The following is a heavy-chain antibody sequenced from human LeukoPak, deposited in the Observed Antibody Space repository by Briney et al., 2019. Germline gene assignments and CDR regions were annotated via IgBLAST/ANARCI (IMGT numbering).Heavy chain of an antibody. CDR1: GYTFTSYG. V-gene: IGHV1-18*01. J-gene: IGHJ5*02. CDR2: ISAYNGNT. CDR3: ARAGATVTTIVSWFDP. D-gene: IGHD4-11*01. Sequence: ASVKVSCRASGYTFTSYGISWVRQAPGQGLEWMGWISAYNGNTNYAQRLHGRVTMTTDTSTSTAYMELRSLRSDDTAVYYCARAGATVTTIVSWFDPWGQGTLVTVSS.